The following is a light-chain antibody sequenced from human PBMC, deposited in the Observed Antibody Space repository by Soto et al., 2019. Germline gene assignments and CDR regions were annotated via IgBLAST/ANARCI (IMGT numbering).Light chain of an antibody. CDR3: AACDDSLSGGV. CDR1: SSNIESNT. CDR2: SNK. J-gene: IGLJ3*02. V-gene: IGLV1-44*01. Sequence: QSVLTQPPSASGTPGQRVTISCSGSSSNIESNTVNWYQQLPGMAPKLIIFSNKQRPSGVSDRISGSKSGASASLAIRGLQVEDEADYHWAACDDSLSGGVFGGGTKLTVL.